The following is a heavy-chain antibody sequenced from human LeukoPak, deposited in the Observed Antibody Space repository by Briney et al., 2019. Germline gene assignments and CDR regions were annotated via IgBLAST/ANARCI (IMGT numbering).Heavy chain of an antibody. V-gene: IGHV1-18*01. J-gene: IGHJ6*03. D-gene: IGHD1-7*01. CDR1: GYTFTSYG. Sequence: GASVKVSCKASGYTFTSYGISWVRQAPGQGLEWMGWISAYNGNTNYAQKLQGRVTMTTDTSTSTAYMELRSLRSDDTAVYYCAREFQPSMYNWNSRMNYYYYYMDVWGKGTTVTVSS. CDR3: AREFQPSMYNWNSRMNYYYYYMDV. CDR2: ISAYNGNT.